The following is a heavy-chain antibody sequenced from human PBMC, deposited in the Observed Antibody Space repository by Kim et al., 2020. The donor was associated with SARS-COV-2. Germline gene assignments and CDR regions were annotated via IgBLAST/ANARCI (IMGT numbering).Heavy chain of an antibody. D-gene: IGHD6-19*01. CDR1: GYTFTSYG. Sequence: ASVKVSCEASGYTFTSYGINWVRQAPGQGLEWMGWISGYNGNTNYAQKFQGRVTMATDTSMSTAYMELRSLRTDDTAVYYCARWGPMQWLSDYWGQGTLVTVSS. V-gene: IGHV1-18*01. CDR3: ARWGPMQWLSDY. CDR2: ISGYNGNT. J-gene: IGHJ4*02.